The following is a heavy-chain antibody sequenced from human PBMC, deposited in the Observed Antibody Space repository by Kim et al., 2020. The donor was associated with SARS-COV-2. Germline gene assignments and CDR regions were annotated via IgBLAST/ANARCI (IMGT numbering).Heavy chain of an antibody. Sequence: GGSLRLSCAASGFSFSTYSMNWVRQAPGKGLEWVSSISSDSRYIYYADSVRGRFTISRDNAKNSLFLQMNNLRAEDTTVYYCVKTLNCYGTSGAYGEYF. D-gene: IGHD3-22*01. CDR3: VKTLNCYGTSGAYGEYF. V-gene: IGHV3-21*01. J-gene: IGHJ1*01. CDR2: ISSDSRYI. CDR1: GFSFSTYS.